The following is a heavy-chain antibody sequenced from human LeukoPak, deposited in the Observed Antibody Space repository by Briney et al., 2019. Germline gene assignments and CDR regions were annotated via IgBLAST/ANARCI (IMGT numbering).Heavy chain of an antibody. D-gene: IGHD3-10*01. V-gene: IGHV4-39*07. CDR1: GGSISSSSYY. Sequence: SETLSLTCTVSGGSISSSSYYWGWIRQPPGKGLEWIGSIYYSGSTYYNPSLKSRVTISVDTSKNQFSLKLSSVTAADTAVYYCARARLRGVSGAQLIFDYWGQGTLVTVSS. CDR2: IYYSGST. CDR3: ARARLRGVSGAQLIFDY. J-gene: IGHJ4*02.